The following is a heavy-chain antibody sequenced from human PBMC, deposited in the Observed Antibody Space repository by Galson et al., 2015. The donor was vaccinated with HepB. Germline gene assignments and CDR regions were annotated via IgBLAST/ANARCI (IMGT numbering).Heavy chain of an antibody. CDR3: AKDFNWPEGS. V-gene: IGHV3-23*01. Sequence: SLRLSCAGSGFIFRAYDMNWVRQAPGTGLEWVSNIHTSGDRTYYADSVEGRFTISRDDSKNTLYLQMNNVRAEDTAIYYCAKDFNWPEGSWGQGTLVTVSS. CDR1: GFIFRAYD. J-gene: IGHJ5*02. CDR2: IHTSGDRT.